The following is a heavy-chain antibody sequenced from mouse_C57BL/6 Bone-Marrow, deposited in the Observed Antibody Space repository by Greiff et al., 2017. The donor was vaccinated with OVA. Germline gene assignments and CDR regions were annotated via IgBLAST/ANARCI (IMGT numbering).Heavy chain of an antibody. J-gene: IGHJ1*03. CDR1: GYTFTDYY. D-gene: IGHD2-3*01. V-gene: IGHV1-26*01. CDR2: INPNNGGT. CDR3: ARRRGYDPEDFDV. Sequence: EVQLQQSGPELVKPGASVKISCKASGYTFTDYYMNWVKQSHGKSLEWIGDINPNNGGTSYNQKFKGKATLTVDKSSSTAYMELRSLTSEDSAVYYCARRRGYDPEDFDVWGTGTTVTVSS.